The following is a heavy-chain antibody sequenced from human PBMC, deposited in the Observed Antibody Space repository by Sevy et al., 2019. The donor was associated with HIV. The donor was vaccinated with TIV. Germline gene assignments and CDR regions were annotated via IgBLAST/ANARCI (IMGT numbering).Heavy chain of an antibody. V-gene: IGHV6-1*01. J-gene: IGHJ4*02. CDR1: GDGVSSRGTV. D-gene: IGHD1-1*01. CDR2: TYYRSKWWS. CDR3: ARDGGANWDGRPSGTVFDY. Sequence: KQSQTLSLTCAISGDGVSSRGTVWNWIRQSPSRGLEWLGRTYYRSKWWSNYALSVKSRISINPDTSKNQVSLHLNSVTPDDTAVYYCARDGGANWDGRPSGTVFDYWGQGTLVTVSS.